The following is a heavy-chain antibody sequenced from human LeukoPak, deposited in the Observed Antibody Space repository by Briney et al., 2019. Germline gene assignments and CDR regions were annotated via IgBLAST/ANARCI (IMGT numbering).Heavy chain of an antibody. CDR2: IYYSGST. Sequence: SETLSLTCTVSGGSISSGSYYWGWIRQPPGKGLEWIGTIYYSGSTYYNPSLKNRVTISIDTSKNQFSLNLSSVTATDTAVYYCARPLLGVVGAFDPWGQGTLVTVSS. CDR1: GGSISSGSYY. D-gene: IGHD2-21*01. CDR3: ARPLLGVVGAFDP. V-gene: IGHV4-39*01. J-gene: IGHJ5*02.